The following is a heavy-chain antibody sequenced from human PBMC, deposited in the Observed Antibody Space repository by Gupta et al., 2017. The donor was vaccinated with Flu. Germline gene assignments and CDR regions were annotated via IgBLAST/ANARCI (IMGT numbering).Heavy chain of an antibody. J-gene: IGHJ4*02. Sequence: EVQLVESGGGLVQPGGALRLSCEASGFTFDDFAMHWVRQVPGKGLEWVSGTSWNSGSIVYADSVKGRFTISRDNTKNSLYLQMNSLRVEDTALYYCARDKRYYDSSGSLDYWGQGTLVTVSS. CDR2: TSWNSGSI. CDR1: GFTFDDFA. D-gene: IGHD3-22*01. V-gene: IGHV3-9*01. CDR3: ARDKRYYDSSGSLDY.